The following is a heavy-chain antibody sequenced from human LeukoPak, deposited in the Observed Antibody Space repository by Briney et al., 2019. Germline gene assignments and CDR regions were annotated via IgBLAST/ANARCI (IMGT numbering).Heavy chain of an antibody. CDR2: IYYSGRT. CDR1: GGSISSGNPC. Sequence: PSQTLSLTCTVSGGSISSGNPCWGWIRQPPGKGLEWIGIIYYSGRTYFNPSHKSRVTISVDTSKNQFSLKLSSVTAADTAVYYCAIRAYSSSSFDYWGQGTLVSVSS. D-gene: IGHD6-6*01. CDR3: AIRAYSSSSFDY. J-gene: IGHJ4*02. V-gene: IGHV4-39*01.